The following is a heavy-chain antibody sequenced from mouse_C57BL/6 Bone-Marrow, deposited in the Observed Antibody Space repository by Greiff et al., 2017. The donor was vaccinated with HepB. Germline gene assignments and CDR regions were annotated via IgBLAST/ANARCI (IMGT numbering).Heavy chain of an antibody. V-gene: IGHV1-81*01. D-gene: IGHD1-1*01. J-gene: IGHJ3*01. CDR2: IYPRSGNT. CDR3: ARGYYGPWFAY. CDR1: GYTFTSYG. Sequence: QVQLQRSGAELARPGASVKLSCKASGYTFTSYGISWVKQRTGQGLEWIGEIYPRSGNTYYNEKFKGKATLTADKSSSTAYMELRSLTSEDSAVYFCARGYYGPWFAYWGQGTRVTVSA.